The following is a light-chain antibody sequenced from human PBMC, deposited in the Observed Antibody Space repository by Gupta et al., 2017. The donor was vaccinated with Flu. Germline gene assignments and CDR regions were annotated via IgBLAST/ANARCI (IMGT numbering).Light chain of an antibody. Sequence: SITISCTGTSSDVGTYNLVSWYQQQPGKVPKLMMYEVSKRPSGVSNRFSGSKSGNTASLTISGLQAEDEADYYCCSYAGSNTWVFGGGTKLTVL. J-gene: IGLJ3*02. CDR1: SSDVGTYNL. V-gene: IGLV2-23*02. CDR2: EVS. CDR3: CSYAGSNTWV.